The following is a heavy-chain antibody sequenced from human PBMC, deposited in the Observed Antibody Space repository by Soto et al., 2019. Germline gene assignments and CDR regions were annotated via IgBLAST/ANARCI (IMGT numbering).Heavy chain of an antibody. CDR2: ISHSGST. J-gene: IGHJ5*02. V-gene: IGHV4-34*01. CDR1: GGSFSNYY. CDR3: ARAHRGSDDFWIGRLYNWFVP. D-gene: IGHD3-3*01. Sequence: QVQLQQWGAALLKPSETLSLTCAVYGGSFSNYYWSWIRQSPGKGLEWIGEISHSGSTNYNPSLKSRVTISVDTSKNQFSLRLRSVTVANSAVYYCARAHRGSDDFWIGRLYNWFVPWGQGTLVTVSS.